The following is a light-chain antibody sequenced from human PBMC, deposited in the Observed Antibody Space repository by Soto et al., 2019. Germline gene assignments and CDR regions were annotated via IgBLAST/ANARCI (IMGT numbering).Light chain of an antibody. J-gene: IGKJ2*01. CDR3: QQLNSYPPYT. V-gene: IGKV1-9*01. CDR2: AAS. CDR1: QGIIRY. Sequence: IQLTQSPSSLSASVGDRVTITCRASQGIIRYLAWYQQKPGKAPKLLIYAASTLQSGVPSRFSGSGSGTDFSLTISSLQPEDFATYYGQQLNSYPPYTFGQGTKLEIK.